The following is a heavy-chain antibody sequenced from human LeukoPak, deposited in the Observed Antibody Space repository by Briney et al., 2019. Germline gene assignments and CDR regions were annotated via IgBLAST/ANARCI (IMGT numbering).Heavy chain of an antibody. Sequence: TSETLSLTCTVSGGSISSYYWSWIRQPPGKGLEWIGYIYYSGSTNYNPSLKSRVTISVDTSKNQFSLKLSSVTAADTAVYYCARGKACDPWGQGTLVTVSS. CDR3: ARGKACDP. J-gene: IGHJ5*02. V-gene: IGHV4-59*01. CDR1: GGSISSYY. CDR2: IYYSGST.